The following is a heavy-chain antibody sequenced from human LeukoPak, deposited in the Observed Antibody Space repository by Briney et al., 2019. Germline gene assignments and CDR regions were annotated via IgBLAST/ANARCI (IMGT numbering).Heavy chain of an antibody. CDR1: GFTVSSYS. D-gene: IGHD6-13*01. Sequence: GGSLRLSCSASGFTVSSYSLHWVRQAPGKGLEYVSAISSSGGTTYYAASVRGRFTISRDNSKNTLYLQMSSLRVEDTAVYYCVRWSSSWYDYWGQGTLVTVSS. CDR3: VRWSSSWYDY. V-gene: IGHV3-64D*06. CDR2: ISSSGGTT. J-gene: IGHJ4*02.